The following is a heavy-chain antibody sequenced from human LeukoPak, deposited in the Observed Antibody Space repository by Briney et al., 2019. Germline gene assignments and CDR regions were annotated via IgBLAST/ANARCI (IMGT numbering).Heavy chain of an antibody. CDR2: ISYDGSNK. D-gene: IGHD5-12*01. V-gene: IGHV3-30*18. J-gene: IGHJ4*02. CDR3: AKDSYNYYFDY. CDR1: GFTFSSYG. Sequence: GGSLRLSCAASGFTFSSYGMHWVRQAPGKGLEWVAVISYDGSNKYYADSVKGRFTISRDNSKNTLYLQMNSLRAEDTAVYYCAKDSYNYYFDYWGQGTLVTVSS.